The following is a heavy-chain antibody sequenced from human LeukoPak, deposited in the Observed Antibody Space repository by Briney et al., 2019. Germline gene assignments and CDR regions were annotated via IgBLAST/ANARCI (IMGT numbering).Heavy chain of an antibody. Sequence: GGSLRLSCAASGFTFSSYGMSWVRQAPGKGLEWVSAISGSGGSTYYADSVKGRFTISRDNSKNTLCLQMNSLRSEDTAVYYCARDNSVRDEAWWFNPWGQGTLVTVSS. CDR3: ARDNSVRDEAWWFNP. J-gene: IGHJ5*02. V-gene: IGHV3-23*01. CDR1: GFTFSSYG. CDR2: ISGSGGST. D-gene: IGHD5-24*01.